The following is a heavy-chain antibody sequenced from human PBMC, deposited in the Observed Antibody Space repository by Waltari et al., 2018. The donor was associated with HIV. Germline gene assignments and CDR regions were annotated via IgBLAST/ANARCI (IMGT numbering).Heavy chain of an antibody. CDR3: ARAQENSGGLAFQL. J-gene: IGHJ1*01. V-gene: IGHV4-38-2*02. Sequence: QVQLQESGPGLVRPSATLSLNCTVSGYALRSGFYWAWPRRPRGKGLEWIGSMFHSGSTYYNPSLKSRVTMSIDVTKNRISLNLKSVTATDTALYYCARAQENSGGLAFQLWGLGTLVTVSS. CDR1: GYALRSGFY. D-gene: IGHD2-15*01. CDR2: MFHSGST.